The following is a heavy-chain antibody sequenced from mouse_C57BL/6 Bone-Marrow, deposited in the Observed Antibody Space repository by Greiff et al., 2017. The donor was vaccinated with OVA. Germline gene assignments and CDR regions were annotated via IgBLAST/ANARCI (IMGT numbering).Heavy chain of an antibody. CDR2: ISPGSSTI. J-gene: IGHJ2*01. CDR3: ARITGVDY. CDR1: GFTFSDYG. Sequence: EVKVEESGGGLVKPGGSLKLSCAASGFTFSDYGMHWVRQAPEKGLEWVAYISPGSSTINYADTVKGRSTISRDNAKNTLFLQMTSLRSEDTGMDYCARITGVDYWGQGTTLTVSS. V-gene: IGHV5-17*01. D-gene: IGHD4-1*01.